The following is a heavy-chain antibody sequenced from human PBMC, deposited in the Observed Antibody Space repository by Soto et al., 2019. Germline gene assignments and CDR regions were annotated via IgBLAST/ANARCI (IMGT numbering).Heavy chain of an antibody. J-gene: IGHJ6*02. V-gene: IGHV3-48*02. CDR3: ARIKLVEFFFINVDVYDMDV. CDR1: GFTLSNYA. CDR2: ISSDSRYI. D-gene: IGHD3-16*01. Sequence: EVQLVESGGGLVQPGGSLRLSCAASGFTLSNYAVNWVRQAPGKGREWVSYISSDSRYIYYGDSVKGRFTISRDNARNSVYLQMNSLRDEDTAVYYCARIKLVEFFFINVDVYDMDVWGQGTPVTVS.